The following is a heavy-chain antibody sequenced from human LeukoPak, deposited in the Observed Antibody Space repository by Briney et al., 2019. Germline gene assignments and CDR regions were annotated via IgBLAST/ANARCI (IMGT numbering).Heavy chain of an antibody. CDR2: ITSDGTDT. J-gene: IGHJ4*02. CDR3: ARERFHYDV. V-gene: IGHV3-74*01. D-gene: IGHD3-22*01. CDR1: GFTLSNSW. Sequence: QPGGSLRLSCEASGFTLSNSWMHWVRQTPAKGLVWVSRITSDGTDTKYADSVKGRFTISRDNAKNTLYLQMNSLRVEDTALYYCARERFHYDVWGQGTLVTVSS.